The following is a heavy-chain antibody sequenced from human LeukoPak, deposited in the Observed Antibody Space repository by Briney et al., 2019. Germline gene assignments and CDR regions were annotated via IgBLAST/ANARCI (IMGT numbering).Heavy chain of an antibody. CDR2: ISGSGGST. CDR1: GFTFSSYA. CDR3: AKIVVAALYGSGSYYLDY. D-gene: IGHD3-10*01. J-gene: IGHJ4*02. Sequence: PGGSLRLSCAAPGFTFSSYAMSWVRQAPGKGLEWVSAISGSGGSTYYADSVKGRFTISRDNSKNTLYLQMNSLRAEDTAVYYCAKIVVAALYGSGSYYLDYWGQGTLVTVSS. V-gene: IGHV3-23*01.